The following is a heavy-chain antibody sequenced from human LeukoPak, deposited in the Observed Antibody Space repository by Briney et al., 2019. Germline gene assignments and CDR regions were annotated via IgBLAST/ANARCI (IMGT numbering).Heavy chain of an antibody. D-gene: IGHD2-15*01. Sequence: GESLKISCKGSGYSINNYWIGWVRQMPGKGLEWMGIIYPADSDIRYSPSFQGQVTISADKSISTAYLQWSSLKASDTAMYYCARQEYCSGGSCYTWFDPWGQGTLVTVSS. CDR3: ARQEYCSGGSCYTWFDP. V-gene: IGHV5-51*01. CDR2: IYPADSDI. J-gene: IGHJ5*02. CDR1: GYSINNYW.